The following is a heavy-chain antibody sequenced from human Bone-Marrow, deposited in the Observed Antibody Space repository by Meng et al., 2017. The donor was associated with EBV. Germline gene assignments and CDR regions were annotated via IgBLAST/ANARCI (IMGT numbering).Heavy chain of an antibody. Sequence: EVQLLESXXGLVQPGGSLRLSCAAAGFTFSSYAMSWVRQAPGKGLEWVSAISGSGGSTYYAESVKGRFTISRDNSKNTLYLQMNSLRAEDTAVYYCAKDYVRSYGVGYFDYWGQGTLVTVSS. D-gene: IGHD1-26*01. CDR2: ISGSGGST. V-gene: IGHV3-23*01. CDR1: GFTFSSYA. J-gene: IGHJ4*02. CDR3: AKDYVRSYGVGYFDY.